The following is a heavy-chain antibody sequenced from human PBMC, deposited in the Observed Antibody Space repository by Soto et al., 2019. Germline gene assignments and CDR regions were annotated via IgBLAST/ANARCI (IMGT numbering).Heavy chain of an antibody. CDR1: GDSFNDYY. J-gene: IGHJ6*03. CDR2: INPNGGGT. CDR3: ARESGGATATLDYYYFYMDV. D-gene: IGHD5-12*01. V-gene: IGHV1-2*04. Sequence: QVQLVQSGAEVRKPGASVTVSCRSSGDSFNDYYIHWVRQAPGQGFEWMGWINPNGGGTKYEQKFQGWVSMTRDTSIRTVYMQLSRLGSDDTAVYYCARESGGATATLDYYYFYMDVWGTGTTVTVSS.